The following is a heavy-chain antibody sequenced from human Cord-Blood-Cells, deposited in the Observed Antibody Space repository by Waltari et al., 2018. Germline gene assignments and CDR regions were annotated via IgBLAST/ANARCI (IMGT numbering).Heavy chain of an antibody. V-gene: IGHV3-30*18. D-gene: IGHD7-27*01. CDR2: ISYDGSNK. J-gene: IGHJ4*02. CDR3: AKMGTGNFDY. CDR1: GFTFSSYG. Sequence: QVQLVESGGGVVQPGRSLRLSCAASGFTFSSYGMPWVRQAPGKGLEWVAVISYDGSNKYYADSVKGRFTISRDNSKNTLYLQMNSLRAEDTAVYYCAKMGTGNFDYWGQGTLVTVSS.